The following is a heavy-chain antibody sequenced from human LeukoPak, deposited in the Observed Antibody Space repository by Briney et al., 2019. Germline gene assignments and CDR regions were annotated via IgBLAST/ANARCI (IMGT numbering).Heavy chain of an antibody. V-gene: IGHV3-53*01. CDR2: IYSDGTT. Sequence: GGSLRLSCAASGFTVSSGYMTWVRQPLGKGLEWVSVIYSDGTTYYADSVKGRFSISRDNSKNTLYLQMNSLRAEDTAVYYCARGLPNWFDPWGQGSLVTVSS. J-gene: IGHJ5*02. CDR3: ARGLPNWFDP. CDR1: GFTVSSGY.